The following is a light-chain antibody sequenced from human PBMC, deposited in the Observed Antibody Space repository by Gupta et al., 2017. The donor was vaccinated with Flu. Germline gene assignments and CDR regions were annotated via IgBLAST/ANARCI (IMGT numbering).Light chain of an antibody. CDR3: CSSAGSTAPYV. J-gene: IGLJ1*01. Sequence: QSALTQPASVSGSPGQSITISCNGTSSDVGKYNFVSWYQHHPGKAPKLIIYEGSKRPSGVSNRFSGSKSGNTASLTISGLQAEDEADYFCCSSAGSTAPYVFGIGTKVTVL. CDR1: SSDVGKYNF. CDR2: EGS. V-gene: IGLV2-23*01.